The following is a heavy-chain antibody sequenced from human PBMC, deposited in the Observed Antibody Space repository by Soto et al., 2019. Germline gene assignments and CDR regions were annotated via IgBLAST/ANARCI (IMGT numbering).Heavy chain of an antibody. CDR1: GYTFTSYD. V-gene: IGHV1-8*01. CDR3: ARRHYDILTGGDWFDP. CDR2: MNPNSGNK. D-gene: IGHD3-9*01. J-gene: IGHJ5*02. Sequence: QVQLVQSGAEVKKPGASVKVSCKASGYTFTSYDINWVRQATGQGLEWMGWMNPNSGNKGYAQKFQGRVTMTRNTSISTAYMELSSLRSEDTAVYYCARRHYDILTGGDWFDPWGQGTLVTVSS.